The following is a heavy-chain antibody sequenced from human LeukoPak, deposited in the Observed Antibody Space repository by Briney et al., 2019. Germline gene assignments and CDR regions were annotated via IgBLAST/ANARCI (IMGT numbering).Heavy chain of an antibody. CDR2: IYTSGST. J-gene: IGHJ5*02. Sequence: TSETLSLTCSVSGGSISSYYWSWIRQPPGRGLEWIGYIYTSGSTNYNPSLKSRVTMSVDTSKNQFSLKLSSVTAADTAVYYCARAPGIAAAGYGDRWFDPWGQGTLVTVSS. V-gene: IGHV4-4*08. CDR1: GGSISSYY. CDR3: ARAPGIAAAGYGDRWFDP. D-gene: IGHD6-13*01.